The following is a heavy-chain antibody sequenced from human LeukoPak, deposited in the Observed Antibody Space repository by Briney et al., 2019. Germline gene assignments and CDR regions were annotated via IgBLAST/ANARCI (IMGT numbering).Heavy chain of an antibody. CDR2: INDSGSI. Sequence: SETLSLTCAVYGGSFSGYYWIWIRQSPGKGLEWIWEINDSGSINYNPSLRSRVTISVDASKNQFSLKLSSVTAADTAVYYCATRGYYYVSDYWGQGTLVTVSS. J-gene: IGHJ4*02. V-gene: IGHV4-34*01. CDR3: ATRGYYYVSDY. D-gene: IGHD3-22*01. CDR1: GGSFSGYY.